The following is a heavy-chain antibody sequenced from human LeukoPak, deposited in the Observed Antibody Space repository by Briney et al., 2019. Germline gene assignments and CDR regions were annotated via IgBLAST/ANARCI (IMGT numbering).Heavy chain of an antibody. V-gene: IGHV1-8*01. D-gene: IGHD3-3*01. J-gene: IGHJ2*01. CDR1: GYTFTSYD. CDR2: MNPNNINT. CDR3: ARGDQGSGHWYFDL. Sequence: ASVKVSCKASGYTFTSYDINWVRQATGQGLEWMGWMNPNNINTGYAQKFQGRVTMTRNTSISTAYMELSSLRSEDTAVYYCARGDQGSGHWYFDLWGRGTLVTVSS.